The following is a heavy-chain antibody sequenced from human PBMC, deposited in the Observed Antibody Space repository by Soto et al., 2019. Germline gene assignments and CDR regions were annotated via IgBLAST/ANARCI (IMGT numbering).Heavy chain of an antibody. Sequence: GGSLSLSCAASGLIFSNYKMHWVRQAPGKGLVWVSRINTDGSIIDYADSVKGRFTVSRDNAKNTLYLQMNSLRADDTAVYYCARDTDGLHYWGQGTLVTVSS. CDR3: ARDTDGLHY. CDR1: GLIFSNYK. V-gene: IGHV3-74*01. CDR2: INTDGSII. J-gene: IGHJ4*02.